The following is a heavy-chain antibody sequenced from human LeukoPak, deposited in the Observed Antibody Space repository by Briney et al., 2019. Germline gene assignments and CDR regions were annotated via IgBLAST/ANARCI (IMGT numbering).Heavy chain of an antibody. Sequence: SETLSLTCAVYGGSFSGYYWSWIRQPPGKGLEWIGEINHSGSTNYNPSLKSRVTISVDTSKNQFSLKLSSVTAADTAVYYCARRRYYYDSSGIDHWGQGTPVTVSS. CDR2: INHSGST. J-gene: IGHJ4*02. V-gene: IGHV4-34*01. CDR1: GGSFSGYY. CDR3: ARRRYYYDSSGIDH. D-gene: IGHD3-22*01.